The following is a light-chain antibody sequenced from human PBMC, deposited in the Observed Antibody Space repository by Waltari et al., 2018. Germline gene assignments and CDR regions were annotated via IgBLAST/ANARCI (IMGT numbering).Light chain of an antibody. V-gene: IGLV6-57*01. CDR3: QSYDNNNRV. CDR2: DDN. CDR1: SGSIATNF. J-gene: IGLJ3*02. Sequence: NFMLTQPHSVSDSPGKTVTISCTRSSGSIATNFVQWYQQRPGSSPTTVIYDDNPRPSGVPDRFSGSIDSSSNSASLTISGLKTEDEADYYCQSYDNNNRVFGGGTKLTVL.